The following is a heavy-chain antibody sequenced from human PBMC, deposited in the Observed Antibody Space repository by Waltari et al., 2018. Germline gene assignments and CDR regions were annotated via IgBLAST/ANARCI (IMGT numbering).Heavy chain of an antibody. Sequence: EVQLVESGGGLVQPGGSLRLSCAASGFTFSSYWMHWVRQAPGKGLVWVSRINGDGSRTYYADSVKGRFTISRDNAKNTLYLQMNSLSAEDTAIYYCGRGHLTGYCNDYWGQGTLVTVSS. V-gene: IGHV3-74*01. CDR2: INGDGSRT. CDR1: GFTFSSYW. D-gene: IGHD3-9*01. J-gene: IGHJ4*02. CDR3: GRGHLTGYCNDY.